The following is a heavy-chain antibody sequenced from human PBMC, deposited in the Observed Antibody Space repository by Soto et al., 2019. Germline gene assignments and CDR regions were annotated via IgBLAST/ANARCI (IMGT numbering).Heavy chain of an antibody. D-gene: IGHD4-17*01. Sequence: LRLSCVASGFTFSNYAMHWVRQAPGKGLGWVAVISSDGSEKYYLDSVRDRFTISRDNSKNTLYLQMNNLRPEDTAMYYCANSWTTLTTGFDFWGQGALVTVS. CDR3: ANSWTTLTTGFDF. CDR2: ISSDGSEK. V-gene: IGHV3-30*18. J-gene: IGHJ4*02. CDR1: GFTFSNYA.